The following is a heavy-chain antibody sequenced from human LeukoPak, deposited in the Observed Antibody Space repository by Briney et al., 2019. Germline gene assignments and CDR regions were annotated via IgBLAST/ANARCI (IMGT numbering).Heavy chain of an antibody. V-gene: IGHV3-7*01. J-gene: IGHJ4*02. CDR3: ARDLAIAAAGTDYFDY. Sequence: GGSLRLSCAASGFTFSDYAMSWVRQAPGKGLEWVANIKQDGSDKWYVDSVKGRFTISRDNAKNSLYLQMNALRAEDTAVYYCARDLAIAAAGTDYFDYWGQGTLVTVSS. D-gene: IGHD6-13*01. CDR1: GFTFSDYA. CDR2: IKQDGSDK.